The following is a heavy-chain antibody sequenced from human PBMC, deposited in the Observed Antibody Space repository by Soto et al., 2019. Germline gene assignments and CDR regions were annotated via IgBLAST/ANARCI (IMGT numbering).Heavy chain of an antibody. CDR2: ISGSGGST. CDR1: GFTFSSYA. Sequence: GGSLRLSCAASGFTFSSYAMSWVRQAPGKGLEWVSAISGSGGSTYYADSVKGRFTISRDNSKNTLYLQMNSLRAEDTAVYYCAKDPEIYGSGSYYQNWFDPWGQGTLVTVSS. V-gene: IGHV3-23*01. CDR3: AKDPEIYGSGSYYQNWFDP. D-gene: IGHD3-10*01. J-gene: IGHJ5*02.